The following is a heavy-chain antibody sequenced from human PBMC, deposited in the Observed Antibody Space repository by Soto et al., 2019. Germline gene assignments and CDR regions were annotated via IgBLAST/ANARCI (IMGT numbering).Heavy chain of an antibody. J-gene: IGHJ4*02. D-gene: IGHD3-3*01. V-gene: IGHV3-33*01. Sequence: QVQLVESGGGVVQPGRSLRLSCAASGFTFSSYGMHWVRQAPGKGLEWVAGIWYDGSNKYYADSVKGRFTISRDNSKNTLYLQMNSLRAEDTAVYYCARGGVRYYDYGGAYFDYWGQGTLVTVSS. CDR3: ARGGVRYYDYGGAYFDY. CDR1: GFTFSSYG. CDR2: IWYDGSNK.